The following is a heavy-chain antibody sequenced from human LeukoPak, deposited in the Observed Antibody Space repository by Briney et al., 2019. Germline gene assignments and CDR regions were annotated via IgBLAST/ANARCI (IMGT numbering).Heavy chain of an antibody. CDR2: ISGSGGST. V-gene: IGHV3-23*01. CDR1: GFTFTSYS. Sequence: GGSLRLSCAASGFTFTSYSMNWVRQAPGKGLEWVSAISGSGGSTYYADFVKGRFTISRDNSKSTLYLQMNNLRADDTAVYYCAKGRFGGYGYWGQGTLVTVSS. CDR3: AKGRFGGYGY. D-gene: IGHD5-12*01. J-gene: IGHJ4*02.